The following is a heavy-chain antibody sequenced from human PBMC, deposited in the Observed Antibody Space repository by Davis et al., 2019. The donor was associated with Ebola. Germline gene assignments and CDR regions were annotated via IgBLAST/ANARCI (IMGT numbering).Heavy chain of an antibody. CDR2: IRYDGSNK. CDR1: GFTFSSYS. J-gene: IGHJ4*02. V-gene: IGHV3-30*02. CDR3: AKDRPSTRGYYFDY. Sequence: GESLKISCAASGFTFSSYSMNWVRQAPGKGLEWVAFIRYDGSNKYYADSVKGRFTISRDNSKNTLYLQMNSLRAEDTAVYYCAKDRPSTRGYYFDYWGQGTLVTVSS. D-gene: IGHD1-26*01.